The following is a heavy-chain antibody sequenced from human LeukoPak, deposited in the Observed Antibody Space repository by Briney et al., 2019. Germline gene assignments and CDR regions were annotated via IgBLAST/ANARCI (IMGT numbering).Heavy chain of an antibody. Sequence: GGSLRLSCAASGFTFSSYAMTWVHQAPGKGLEWVSAISGSGVSTYYADSVKGRFTISSDNSKNTLYLQMNSLRAEDTAVYYCAKVIGYTYDFDYWGQGTLVTVSS. J-gene: IGHJ4*02. D-gene: IGHD5-18*01. CDR3: AKVIGYTYDFDY. V-gene: IGHV3-23*01. CDR2: ISGSGVST. CDR1: GFTFSSYA.